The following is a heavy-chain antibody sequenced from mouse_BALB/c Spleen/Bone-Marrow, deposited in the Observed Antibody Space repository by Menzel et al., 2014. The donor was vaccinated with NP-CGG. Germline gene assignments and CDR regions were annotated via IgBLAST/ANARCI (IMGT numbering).Heavy chain of an antibody. CDR3: ARNFYGNAYFDF. CDR1: GYKFTDYA. V-gene: IGHV1-67*01. Sequence: LQESGPELVRPGVSVKISCKGSGYKFTDYAMHWVKQSHAKSLEWIGLISTYSGNTYYNQKFKGKATMTVDKSSSTAYMELARLTSEGSAIYYCARNFYGNAYFDFWGQGSTLTVSS. D-gene: IGHD1-1*01. CDR2: ISTYSGNT. J-gene: IGHJ2*01.